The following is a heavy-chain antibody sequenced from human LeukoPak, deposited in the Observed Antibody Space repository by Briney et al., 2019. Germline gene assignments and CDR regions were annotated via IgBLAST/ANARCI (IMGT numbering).Heavy chain of an antibody. D-gene: IGHD3-10*01. J-gene: IGHJ4*02. CDR3: ARLVRLWFGELNFDY. Sequence: ASVNVSCKASGYTFTSYDINWVRQATGQGLEWMGWMNPNSGNTGYAQKFQGRVTMTRSTSISTAYMELSSLRSEDTAVYYCARLVRLWFGELNFDYWGQGTLVTVSS. V-gene: IGHV1-8*01. CDR1: GYTFTSYD. CDR2: MNPNSGNT.